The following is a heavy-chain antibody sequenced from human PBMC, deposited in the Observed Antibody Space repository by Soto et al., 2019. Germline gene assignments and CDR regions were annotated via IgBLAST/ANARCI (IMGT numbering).Heavy chain of an antibody. CDR1: GGSISSYY. CDR3: AKSGYSYGSLGY. J-gene: IGHJ4*02. D-gene: IGHD5-18*01. CDR2: IYYSGST. Sequence: QVQLQESGPGLVKPSENLSLTCTVSGGSISSYYWSWIRQPPGKGLEWIGYIYYSGSTNYNPSLKSRVTISVDTSKNQFSLKLSSVTAADTAVYYCAKSGYSYGSLGYWGQGTLVTVSS. V-gene: IGHV4-59*01.